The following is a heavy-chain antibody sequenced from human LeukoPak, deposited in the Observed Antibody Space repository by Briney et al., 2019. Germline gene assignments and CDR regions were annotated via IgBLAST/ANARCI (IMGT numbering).Heavy chain of an antibody. Sequence: SETLSLTCTVSGGTISNYYWNWIRQPPGKGLEWVGYIHYSGSTKYNPSLKSRVTISVDTSKNQFSLKLSSVTAADTAVYYCARDPSNSGYEYLYCFDYWGQGTLVTVSS. V-gene: IGHV4-59*12. D-gene: IGHD5-12*01. J-gene: IGHJ4*02. CDR1: GGTISNYY. CDR3: ARDPSNSGYEYLYCFDY. CDR2: IHYSGST.